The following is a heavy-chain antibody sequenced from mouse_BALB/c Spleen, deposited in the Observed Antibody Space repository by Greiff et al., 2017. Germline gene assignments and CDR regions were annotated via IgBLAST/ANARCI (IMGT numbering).Heavy chain of an antibody. D-gene: IGHD2-14*01. CDR3: ARQVHY. CDR2: ISSGGSYT. V-gene: IGHV5-6*01. Sequence: DVHLVESGGDLVKPGGSLKLSCAASGFTFSSYGMSWVRQTPDKRLEWVATISSGGSYTYYPDSVKGRFTISRDNAKNTLYLQMSSLKSEDTAMYYCARQVHYWGQGTTLTVSS. CDR1: GFTFSSYG. J-gene: IGHJ2*01.